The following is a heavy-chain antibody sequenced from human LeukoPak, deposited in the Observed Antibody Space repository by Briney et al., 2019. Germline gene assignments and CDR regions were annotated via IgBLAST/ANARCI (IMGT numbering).Heavy chain of an antibody. CDR1: GYTFTSYY. Sequence: ASVKVSCKASGYTFTSYYMHWVRQAPGQGLEGMGIINPSGGSTSYAQKFQGRVTMPRDTSTSTVYMELSSLRSEDTAVYYCASRYCSGGSSCGAFDIWGQGTMVTVSS. V-gene: IGHV1-46*01. CDR3: ASRYCSGGSSCGAFDI. J-gene: IGHJ3*02. CDR2: INPSGGST. D-gene: IGHD2-15*01.